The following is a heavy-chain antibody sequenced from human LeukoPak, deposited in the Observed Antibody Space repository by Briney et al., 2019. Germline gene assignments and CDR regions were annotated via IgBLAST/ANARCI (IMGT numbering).Heavy chain of an antibody. CDR3: ARAYCGGDCNWFDP. D-gene: IGHD2-21*01. V-gene: IGHV4-59*01. CDR2: IYYSGST. CDR1: GGSISSYY. J-gene: IGHJ5*02. Sequence: SETLSLTCTVSGGSISSYYWSWIRQPPGKGLEWIGYIYYSGSTNYNPSLKSRVTISVDTSKNQFSLKLSSVTAADTAVYYCARAYCGGDCNWFDPWGQGTLVTVSS.